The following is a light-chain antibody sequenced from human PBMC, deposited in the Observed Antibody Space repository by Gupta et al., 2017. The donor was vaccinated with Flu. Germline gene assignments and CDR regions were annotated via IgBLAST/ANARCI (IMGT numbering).Light chain of an antibody. J-gene: IGLJ1*01. Sequence: SSELTQDPAVSVALGQTVRITCQGDSLRSYYASWYQQKPGQAPVLVIYGKNNRPSGIPDRFSGSSSGNTASLTITGAQAEDEADYYCNSRDSSGPSFGTGTKVTVL. CDR2: GKN. CDR1: SLRSYY. CDR3: NSRDSSGPS. V-gene: IGLV3-19*01.